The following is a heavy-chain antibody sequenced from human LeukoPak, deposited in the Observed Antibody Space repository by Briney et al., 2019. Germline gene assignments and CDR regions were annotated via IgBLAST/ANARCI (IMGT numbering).Heavy chain of an antibody. D-gene: IGHD3-10*01. Sequence: GGSLRLSCAASGFTVSSNYMSWVRQAPGKGLEWVSVIYSGGSTYYADSVKGRFTISRDNSKNTLYLQMNSLRAEDTAVHYCARDRYGSGSYYWGQRTLVTVSS. CDR1: GFTVSSNY. CDR3: ARDRYGSGSYY. CDR2: IYSGGST. J-gene: IGHJ4*02. V-gene: IGHV3-66*02.